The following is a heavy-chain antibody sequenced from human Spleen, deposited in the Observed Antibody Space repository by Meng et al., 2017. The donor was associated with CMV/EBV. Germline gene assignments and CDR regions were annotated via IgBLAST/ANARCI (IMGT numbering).Heavy chain of an antibody. V-gene: IGHV4-61*01. J-gene: IGHJ4*02. D-gene: IGHD3-22*01. CDR1: SDSVSSSSVY. Sequence: CTVSSDSVSSSSVYWTWIRQAPGKGLEWIGDVSYTGSTEYSPSLKSRVTVSLDTSENQFSLKLTSVTAADTAVYYCARRHDSSGPFDFWGQGTLVTVSS. CDR3: ARRHDSSGPFDF. CDR2: VSYTGST.